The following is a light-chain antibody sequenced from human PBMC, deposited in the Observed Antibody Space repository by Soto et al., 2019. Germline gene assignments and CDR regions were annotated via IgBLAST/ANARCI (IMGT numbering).Light chain of an antibody. V-gene: IGLV2-14*01. CDR3: SSYTSSSTLV. CDR2: EVN. CDR1: SSDVGDYNY. J-gene: IGLJ1*01. Sequence: GTSSDVGDYNYVSWYQQHPGKAPKLMIYEVNNRPSGVSNRFSGSKSGNTASLTISGLQAEDEADYYCSSYTSSSTLVFGTGTKVTVL.